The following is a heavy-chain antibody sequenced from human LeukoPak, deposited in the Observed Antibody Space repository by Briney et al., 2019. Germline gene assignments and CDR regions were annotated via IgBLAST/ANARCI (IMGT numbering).Heavy chain of an antibody. Sequence: SETLSLTCAVYGGSFRVYYWSWIGQPPGKGLDWIGEINHSGSTNYNPSLKSRVTISVDTSKNQFSLKLSSVTAADTAVYYCARVVYGDYYFDYWGQGTLVTVSS. CDR2: INHSGST. V-gene: IGHV4-34*01. D-gene: IGHD2-21*02. CDR3: ARVVYGDYYFDY. CDR1: GGSFRVYY. J-gene: IGHJ4*02.